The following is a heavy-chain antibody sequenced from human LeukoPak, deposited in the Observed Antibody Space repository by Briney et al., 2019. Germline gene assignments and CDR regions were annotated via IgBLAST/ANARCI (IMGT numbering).Heavy chain of an antibody. Sequence: SETLSLTCTVSGGSIRSSSYYWGWIRQPPGKGLEWIGSIYYSGSTYYNPSLKGRVTISVDTSKNQFSLKMNSVTAADTAEYYCARESETAALGAFDIWGQGTMVTVSS. CDR2: IYYSGST. J-gene: IGHJ3*02. D-gene: IGHD3-16*01. CDR3: ARESETAALGAFDI. CDR1: GGSIRSSSYY. V-gene: IGHV4-39*07.